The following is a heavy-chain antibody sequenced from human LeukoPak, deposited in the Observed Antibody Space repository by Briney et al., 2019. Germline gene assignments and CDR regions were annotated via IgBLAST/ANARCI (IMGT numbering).Heavy chain of an antibody. Sequence: SVKVSCKASGGTFSSYAISWVRQAPGQGLEWMGRIIPIFGTANYAQKFQGRVTITADKSTSTAYMELSSLRSEDTAVYYCARVLSERGYSGYWSLEHWGQGTLVTVSS. J-gene: IGHJ1*01. D-gene: IGHD5-12*01. V-gene: IGHV1-69*06. CDR1: GGTFSSYA. CDR3: ARVLSERGYSGYWSLEH. CDR2: IIPIFGTA.